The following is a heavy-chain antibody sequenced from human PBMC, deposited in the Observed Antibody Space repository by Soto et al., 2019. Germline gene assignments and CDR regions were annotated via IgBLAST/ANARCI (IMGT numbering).Heavy chain of an antibody. D-gene: IGHD6-19*01. V-gene: IGHV4-59*01. J-gene: IGHJ2*01. CDR2: IYYSGGT. Sequence: SETLSLTCTVSGGSISSYYWSWIRQPPGKGLEWIGYIYYSGGTNYNPSLKSRVTISVDTSKKQFSLRLSYVTAADTAVYYCARGVAVAGTGPWYFDLWGRGTLVTVSS. CDR3: ARGVAVAGTGPWYFDL. CDR1: GGSISSYY.